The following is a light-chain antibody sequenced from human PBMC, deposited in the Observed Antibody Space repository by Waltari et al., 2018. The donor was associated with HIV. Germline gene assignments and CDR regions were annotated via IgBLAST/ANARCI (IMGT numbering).Light chain of an antibody. Sequence: VVMNQSPRSLPASLGEPASISCASNERLRHEKGFKYLDWYLQRPGRPLRLLIQLATSRAFGVPTRFGGSASDTNFTLTISRVETGDVGLYYCMQTLRLPWTFAQGTRV. CDR3: MQTLRLPWT. CDR1: ERLRHEKGFKY. CDR2: LAT. V-gene: IGKV2-28*01. J-gene: IGKJ1*01.